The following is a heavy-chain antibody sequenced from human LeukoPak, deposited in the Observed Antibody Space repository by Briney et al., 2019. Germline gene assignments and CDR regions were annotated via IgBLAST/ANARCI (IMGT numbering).Heavy chain of an antibody. CDR2: IYYSGST. D-gene: IGHD2-2*03. CDR1: GGSISSYC. V-gene: IGHV4-59*01. CDR3: ARVLDIVVVPAARVLGAFDI. Sequence: PSETLSLTCTVSGGSISSYCWSWIRQPPGKGLEWIGYIYYSGSTNYNPSLKSRVTISVDMSKNQFSLKLSSVTAADTAVYYCARVLDIVVVPAARVLGAFDIWGQGTMVTVSS. J-gene: IGHJ3*02.